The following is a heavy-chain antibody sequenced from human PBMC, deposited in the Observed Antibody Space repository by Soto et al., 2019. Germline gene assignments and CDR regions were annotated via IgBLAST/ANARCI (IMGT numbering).Heavy chain of an antibody. CDR3: TTGALTIFGVVTDYYYYGMDV. D-gene: IGHD3-3*01. Sequence: GGSLRLSCAASGFTFSNAWMSWVRQAPGKGLEWVGRIKSKTDCGTTDYAAPVKGRFTISRDDSKNTLYLQMNSLKTEDTAVYYCTTGALTIFGVVTDYYYYGMDVWGQGTTVTVSS. CDR1: GFTFSNAW. V-gene: IGHV3-15*01. CDR2: IKSKTDCGTT. J-gene: IGHJ6*02.